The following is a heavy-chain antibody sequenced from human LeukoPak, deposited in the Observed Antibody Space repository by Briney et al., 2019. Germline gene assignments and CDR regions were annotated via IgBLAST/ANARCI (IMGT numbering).Heavy chain of an antibody. CDR2: ISSSSYI. CDR3: ARDNTGYYYMDV. Sequence: PGGSLRLSCAASGFTFSSYSMNWVRQAPGKGLEWVSSISSSSYIYYADLVKGRFTISRDNAKNSLYLQMNSLRAEDTAVYYCARDNTGYYYMDVWGKGTTVTVSS. V-gene: IGHV3-21*01. CDR1: GFTFSSYS. J-gene: IGHJ6*03.